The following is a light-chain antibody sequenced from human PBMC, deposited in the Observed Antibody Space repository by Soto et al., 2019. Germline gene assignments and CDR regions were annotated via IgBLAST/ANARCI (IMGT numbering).Light chain of an antibody. J-gene: IGKJ4*01. CDR2: GAS. CDR3: QQDTNWPPLT. CDR1: QSVSSN. V-gene: IGKV3-15*01. Sequence: EIVMTQSPATLSVSPGERATLSCRASQSVSSNLAWYQQKPGQAPRLLIYGASTRATGIPARFSGSGSGTEFTLTISSLQSEDFAVYYCQQDTNWPPLTFGGVTKVEIK.